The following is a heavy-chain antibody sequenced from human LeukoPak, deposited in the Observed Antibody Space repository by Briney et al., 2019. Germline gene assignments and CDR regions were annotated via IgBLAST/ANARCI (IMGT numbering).Heavy chain of an antibody. CDR1: GFMFSAYS. J-gene: IGHJ5*01. Sequence: GGSLRLSCAASGFMFSAYSMNWVRQAPGKGLEWVSSITGGISTMYYADSVKGRFTISRDNAKNSLYLQMNGLRDEDTAVYYCARSAGGYYYDWFDSWGQGTLVTVSS. D-gene: IGHD5-12*01. CDR3: ARSAGGYYYDWFDS. CDR2: ITGGISTM. V-gene: IGHV3-48*02.